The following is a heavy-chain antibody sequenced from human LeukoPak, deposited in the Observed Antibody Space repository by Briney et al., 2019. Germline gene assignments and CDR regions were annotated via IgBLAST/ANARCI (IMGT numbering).Heavy chain of an antibody. CDR1: GFTFSSYA. J-gene: IGHJ4*02. Sequence: PGGSLRLSCAASGFTFSSYAMSWVRQAPGKGLEWVVIISSDGNNDYYADSVKGRFTISRDNSKNTLYLQMNSLRPEDTSVYYCAKDARWELPEFWGQGTLVTVSS. CDR2: ISSDGNND. V-gene: IGHV3-30*18. CDR3: AKDARWELPEF. D-gene: IGHD1-26*01.